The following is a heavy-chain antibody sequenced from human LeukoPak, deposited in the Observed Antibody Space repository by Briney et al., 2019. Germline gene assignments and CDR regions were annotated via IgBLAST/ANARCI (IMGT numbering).Heavy chain of an antibody. Sequence: GGSLRLSCAASGFIFSRYAMTWVRQAPGEGLEWVSAISTSGGTTDYADSVKGRFTISRDNSKNTLYLQMNSLRAEDTAVYYCAKEVLKAFDYWGQGTLVTVSS. CDR1: GFIFSRYA. CDR3: AKEVLKAFDY. CDR2: ISTSGGTT. V-gene: IGHV3-23*01. D-gene: IGHD3-9*01. J-gene: IGHJ4*02.